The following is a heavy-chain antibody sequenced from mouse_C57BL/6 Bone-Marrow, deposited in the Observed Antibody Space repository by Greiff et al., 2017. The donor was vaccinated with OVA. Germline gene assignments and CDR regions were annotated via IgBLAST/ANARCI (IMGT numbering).Heavy chain of an antibody. D-gene: IGHD1-1*01. V-gene: IGHV5-6*01. CDR1: GFTFSSYG. Sequence: EVHLVESGGDLVKPGGSLKLSCAASGFTFSSYGMSWVRQTPDKRLEWVATISSGGSYTYYPDSVKGRFTISRDNAKTTLYLQRSSLKSEDTAMYYCARPPYYYGSSYGSAMDYWGQGTSVTVSS. CDR3: ARPPYYYGSSYGSAMDY. J-gene: IGHJ4*01. CDR2: ISSGGSYT.